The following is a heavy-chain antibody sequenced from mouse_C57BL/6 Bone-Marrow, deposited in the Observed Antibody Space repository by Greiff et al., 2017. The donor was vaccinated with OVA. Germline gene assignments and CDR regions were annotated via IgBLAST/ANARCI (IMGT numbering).Heavy chain of an antibody. V-gene: IGHV1-72*01. CDR3: ARRAELGSLYWYFDV. J-gene: IGHJ1*03. CDR2: IDPNSGGT. CDR1: GYTFTSYW. Sequence: VQLQQPGAELVKPGASVKLSCKASGYTFTSYWMHWVKQRPGRGLEWIGRIDPNSGGTKYNEKFKSKATLTVDKPSSTAYMQLSSLTSEDSAVYYCARRAELGSLYWYFDVWGTGTTVTVSS. D-gene: IGHD1-1*01.